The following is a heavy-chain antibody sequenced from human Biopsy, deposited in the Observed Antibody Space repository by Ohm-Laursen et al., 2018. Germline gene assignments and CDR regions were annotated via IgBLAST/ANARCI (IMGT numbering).Heavy chain of an antibody. CDR1: GYSFTSYY. Sequence: SVKVSCKASGYSFTSYYMHWVRQAPGQGLEWMGMINPIGSTTSYPQIFQGRVTMTRDTSKSTVYMELSSLRSADTAVYFCARNTGWYGDLYYFDYWGQGTLVTVSS. J-gene: IGHJ4*02. D-gene: IGHD6-19*01. V-gene: IGHV1-46*01. CDR2: INPIGSTT. CDR3: ARNTGWYGDLYYFDY.